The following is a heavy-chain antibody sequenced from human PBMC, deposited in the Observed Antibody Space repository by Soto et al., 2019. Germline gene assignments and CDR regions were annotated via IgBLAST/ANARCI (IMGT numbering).Heavy chain of an antibody. CDR3: ARDSTTYYYDSSGYSSYYYYGMDV. J-gene: IGHJ6*02. V-gene: IGHV4-30-4*01. CDR2: IYYSGST. CDR1: GGSISSGDYY. D-gene: IGHD3-22*01. Sequence: LSLTCTVSGGSISSGDYYWSWIRQPPGKGLEWIGYIYYSGSTYYNPSLKSRVTISVDTSKNQFSLKLSSVTAADTAVYYCARDSTTYYYDSSGYSSYYYYGMDVWGQGTTVTVS.